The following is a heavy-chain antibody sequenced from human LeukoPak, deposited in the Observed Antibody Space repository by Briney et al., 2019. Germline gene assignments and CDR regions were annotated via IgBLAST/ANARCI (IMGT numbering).Heavy chain of an antibody. V-gene: IGHV1-8*03. CDR2: MNPNSGNT. D-gene: IGHD4-23*01. J-gene: IGHJ6*03. CDR1: GYTFTSYD. CDR3: ARGVRVTPDYYYYYMDV. Sequence: GASVKVSCKASGYTFTSYDINWVRQATGQGLEWMGWMNPNSGNTGYAQKFQGRVTITRNTSISTAYMELSSLRSEDTAVYYCARGVRVTPDYYYYYMDVWGKGTTVTVSS.